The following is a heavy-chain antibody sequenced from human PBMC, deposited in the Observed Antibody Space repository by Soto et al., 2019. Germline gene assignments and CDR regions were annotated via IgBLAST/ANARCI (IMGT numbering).Heavy chain of an antibody. J-gene: IGHJ6*02. Sequence: SETLSLTCAVSGGSISSSNWWSWVRQPPGKGLEWIGEIYHSGSTNYNPSLKSRVTISVDKSKNQFSLKLSSVTAADTAVYYCARDSHGSSWSRNEGYYYYGMDVWGQGTTVTVSS. V-gene: IGHV4-4*02. CDR1: GGSISSSNW. CDR2: IYHSGST. CDR3: ARDSHGSSWSRNEGYYYYGMDV. D-gene: IGHD6-13*01.